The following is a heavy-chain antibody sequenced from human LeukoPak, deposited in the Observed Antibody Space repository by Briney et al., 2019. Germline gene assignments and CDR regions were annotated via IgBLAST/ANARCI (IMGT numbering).Heavy chain of an antibody. D-gene: IGHD6-19*01. V-gene: IGHV3-9*01. Sequence: GRSLRLSCAASGFTFGDYAMHWVRQAPGKGLEWVSGISWNSGSIGYADSVKGRFTISRDNAKNSLYLQMNSLRAEDTALYYCAKDKVAVAGSYWYFDLWGRGTLVTVSS. CDR3: AKDKVAVAGSYWYFDL. J-gene: IGHJ2*01. CDR1: GFTFGDYA. CDR2: ISWNSGSI.